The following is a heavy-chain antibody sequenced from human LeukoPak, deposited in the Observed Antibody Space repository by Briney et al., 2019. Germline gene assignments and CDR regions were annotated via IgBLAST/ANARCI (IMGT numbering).Heavy chain of an antibody. CDR3: VRADSGGKIFDY. Sequence: GGSLRLSCAASGFPFSSYWMTWVRQAPGKGLEWVANTEQDGSGKHYVVSVKGRFTISRDNAENSLYLQMNSLRAEDTAVYYCVRADSGGKIFDYWGQGTLVIVSS. V-gene: IGHV3-7*01. D-gene: IGHD2-15*01. CDR1: GFPFSSYW. J-gene: IGHJ4*02. CDR2: TEQDGSGK.